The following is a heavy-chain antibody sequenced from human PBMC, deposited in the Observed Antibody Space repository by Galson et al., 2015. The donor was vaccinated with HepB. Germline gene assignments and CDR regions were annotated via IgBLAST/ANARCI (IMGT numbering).Heavy chain of an antibody. CDR3: AREGRATSNRASDI. J-gene: IGHJ3*02. V-gene: IGHV1-69*04. D-gene: IGHD4-11*01. CDR2: IIPILGIA. CDR1: GGTFSSYA. Sequence: SCKASGGTFSSYAISWVRQAPGQGLGWMGRIIPILGIANYAQKFQGRVTITADESTSTAYMELSSLRSEDTAVYYCAREGRATSNRASDIWGQGTMVTVSS.